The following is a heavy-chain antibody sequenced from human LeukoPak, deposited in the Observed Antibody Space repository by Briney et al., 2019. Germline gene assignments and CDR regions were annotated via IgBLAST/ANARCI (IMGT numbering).Heavy chain of an antibody. J-gene: IGHJ3*02. Sequence: GRSVTLSCAAWGFTFSSYRMLWVRQARGKGVEGVAVIWYGGRNKYYAGSVNGRFALSRDTSKNPLNLQMNSLSAEETAVYYCARGGTVRYFDSFPNLAAFDIWGQGTMVTLSP. CDR1: GFTFSSYR. CDR3: ARGGTVRYFDSFPNLAAFDI. CDR2: IWYGGRNK. V-gene: IGHV3-33*01. D-gene: IGHD3-9*01.